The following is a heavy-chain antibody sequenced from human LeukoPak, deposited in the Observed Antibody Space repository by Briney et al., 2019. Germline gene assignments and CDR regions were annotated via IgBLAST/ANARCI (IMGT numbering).Heavy chain of an antibody. CDR3: ASFYCSGGSCYSDY. V-gene: IGHV4-34*01. CDR1: GGSFRGYY. D-gene: IGHD2-15*01. CDR2: INHSGST. Sequence: SETLSLTXAVYGGSFRGYYWSWIRQPPGKGLEWIGEINHSGSTNYNPSLKSRVTISVDTSKNQFSLKLSSVTAADTAVYYCASFYCSGGSCYSDYWGQGTLVTVSS. J-gene: IGHJ4*02.